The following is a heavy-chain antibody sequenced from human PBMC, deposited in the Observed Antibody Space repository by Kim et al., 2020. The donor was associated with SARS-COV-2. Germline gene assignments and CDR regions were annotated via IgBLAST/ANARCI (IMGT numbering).Heavy chain of an antibody. V-gene: IGHV7-4-1*02. D-gene: IGHD6-13*01. CDR1: GYTFSSYA. CDR2: INTNTGNP. CDR3: ARGAYSSSWWYYYGMDV. J-gene: IGHJ6*02. Sequence: ASVKVSCKASGYTFSSYAMNWVRQAPGQGLEWMGWINTNTGNPTYAQGFTGRFVLSWDTSVSTAYLQISSLKAEDSAVYYCARGAYSSSWWYYYGMDVWGQGTTVTVSS.